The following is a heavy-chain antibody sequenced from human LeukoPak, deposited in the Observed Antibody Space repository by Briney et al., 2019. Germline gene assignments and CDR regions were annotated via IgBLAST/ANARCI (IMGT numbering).Heavy chain of an antibody. Sequence: GASVKVSCKASGGTFSSYAISWVRQAPGQGLEWMGRIIPILGIANYAQKFQGRVTITAVKSTSTAYMELSSLRSEDTAVYYCARDIGWFDPWGQGTLVTVSS. CDR2: IIPILGIA. CDR1: GGTFSSYA. D-gene: IGHD1-26*01. V-gene: IGHV1-69*04. J-gene: IGHJ5*02. CDR3: ARDIGWFDP.